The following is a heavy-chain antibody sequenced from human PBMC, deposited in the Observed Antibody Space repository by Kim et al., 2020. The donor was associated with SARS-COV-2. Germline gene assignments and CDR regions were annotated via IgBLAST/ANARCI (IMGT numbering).Heavy chain of an antibody. CDR3: AAVTSGYYFYFGLDV. CDR2: IVVDSGDT. D-gene: IGHD2-21*02. Sequence: SVKVSCRASGFTFSNSALQWVRQARGQPLEWLGWIVVDSGDTNYAQKFQDRVSIIRDLSTNSASLELRSLRSEDTAVYYCAAVTSGYYFYFGLDVWGQGGQVTVSS. V-gene: IGHV1-58*01. CDR1: GFTFSNSA. J-gene: IGHJ6*02.